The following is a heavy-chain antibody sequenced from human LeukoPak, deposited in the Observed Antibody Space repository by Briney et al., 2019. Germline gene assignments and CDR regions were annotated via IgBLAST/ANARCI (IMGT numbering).Heavy chain of an antibody. CDR1: GGSISNYY. V-gene: IGHV4-34*01. D-gene: IGHD3-3*01. J-gene: IGHJ6*02. CDR3: ARVGDHYDFWSGYYFGPHYGMDV. CDR2: INHSGST. Sequence: PSETLSLTCTVSGGSISNYYWSWIRQPPGKGLEWIGEINHSGSTNYNPSLKSRVTISVDTSKNQFSLKLSSVTAADTAVYYCARVGDHYDFWSGYYFGPHYGMDVWGQGTTVTVSS.